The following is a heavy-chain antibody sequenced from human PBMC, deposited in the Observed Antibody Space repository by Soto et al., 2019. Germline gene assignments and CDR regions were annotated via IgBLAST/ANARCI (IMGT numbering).Heavy chain of an antibody. J-gene: IGHJ3*02. CDR3: ARPLWNPQAYAFDI. Sequence: PSETLSLTCGVYSGSFSGYYWSWIRQPPGKGLEWIGEINHSGSTNYNPSLKSRVTISVDTSKTQFSLKLSSVTAADTAVYYCARPLWNPQAYAFDIWGHGTMVPV. CDR2: INHSGST. D-gene: IGHD1-1*01. V-gene: IGHV4-34*01. CDR1: SGSFSGYY.